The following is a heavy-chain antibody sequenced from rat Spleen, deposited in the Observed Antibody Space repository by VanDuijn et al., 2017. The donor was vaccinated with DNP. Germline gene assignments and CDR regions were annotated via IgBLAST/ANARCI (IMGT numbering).Heavy chain of an antibody. CDR1: GFTFSDYY. Sequence: EVQLVESGGGLVQPGRSLKLSCAASGFTFSDYYMAWVRQAPRKGLEWVTTIGYDGSTTYYRDSVKGRFTISRDTAKTTLYLQMDSLRSEDTATYYCARGDYGYNRYAMDAWGQGTSVTVSS. V-gene: IGHV5-7*01. CDR2: IGYDGSTT. J-gene: IGHJ4*01. D-gene: IGHD1-9*01. CDR3: ARGDYGYNRYAMDA.